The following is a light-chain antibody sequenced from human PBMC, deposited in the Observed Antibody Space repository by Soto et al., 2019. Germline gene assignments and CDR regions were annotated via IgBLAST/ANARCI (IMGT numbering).Light chain of an antibody. CDR2: KAS. CDR1: QTISSW. CDR3: HQSYSAPQT. J-gene: IGKJ1*01. Sequence: DIHMTQSPSTLSVSVTDIVTTACLASQTISSWLAWYQQKPGKAPKLLIYKASTLKSGVPSRFSGRGSGTDFTLTITSLQPEDFATYYCHQSYSAPQTFGQGTKVDIK. V-gene: IGKV1-5*03.